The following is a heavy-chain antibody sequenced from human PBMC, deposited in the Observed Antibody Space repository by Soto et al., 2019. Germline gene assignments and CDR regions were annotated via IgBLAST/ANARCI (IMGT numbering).Heavy chain of an antibody. CDR1: GGSISSYY. V-gene: IGHV4-59*01. CDR3: ARSFRGVTKDYYYYYGMDV. D-gene: IGHD3-16*01. Sequence: SETLSLTCTVSGGSISSYYWSWIRQPPGKGLEWIGYIYYSGSTNYNPSLKSRVTISVDTSKNQFSLKLSSVTAADTAVYYCARSFRGVTKDYYYYYGMDVWGQGTTVTVSS. CDR2: IYYSGST. J-gene: IGHJ6*02.